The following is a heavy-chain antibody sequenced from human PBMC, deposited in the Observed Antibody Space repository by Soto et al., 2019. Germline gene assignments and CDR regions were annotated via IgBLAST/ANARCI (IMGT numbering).Heavy chain of an antibody. Sequence: QVQLVESGGGVVQPGRSLRLSCAASGFTFSSYGMHWVRQAPGKGLEWVAVIWYDGSNKYYADSVKGRFTISRDNSTNTLYLQMTSLRAEDTAVYYCARDLFNVLRFLEWLPQGYYYYGMDVWGQGTTVTVSS. CDR2: IWYDGSNK. CDR3: ARDLFNVLRFLEWLPQGYYYYGMDV. CDR1: GFTFSSYG. D-gene: IGHD3-3*01. V-gene: IGHV3-33*01. J-gene: IGHJ6*02.